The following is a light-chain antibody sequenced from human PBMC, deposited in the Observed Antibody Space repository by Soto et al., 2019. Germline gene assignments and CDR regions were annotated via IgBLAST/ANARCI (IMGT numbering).Light chain of an antibody. CDR1: ALPKQY. V-gene: IGLV3-25*03. Sequence: SYELTQTPSVSVSPGQTARITCFGDALPKQYVYWYQQKPGQAPVLVIFKDTERPSGIPERFSGSSSGTTVTLTISGVQAEDEADSYCQSADSSGNHKVFGGGTKLTVL. J-gene: IGLJ3*02. CDR2: KDT. CDR3: QSADSSGNHKV.